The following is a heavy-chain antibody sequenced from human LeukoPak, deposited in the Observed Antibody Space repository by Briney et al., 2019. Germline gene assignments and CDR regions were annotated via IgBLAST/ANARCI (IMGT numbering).Heavy chain of an antibody. CDR3: ARDRSMATRLWTPTDY. CDR1: GFTFRNYA. Sequence: GGSLRLSCAASGFTFRNYAMHWVRQAPGKVLEYVSAISSNGGITYYANSVKGRFTISRDNSKNTLYLQMGSLRAEDMAVYYCARDRSMATRLWTPTDYWGQGTLVTVSS. J-gene: IGHJ4*02. V-gene: IGHV3-64*01. D-gene: IGHD6-6*01. CDR2: ISSNGGIT.